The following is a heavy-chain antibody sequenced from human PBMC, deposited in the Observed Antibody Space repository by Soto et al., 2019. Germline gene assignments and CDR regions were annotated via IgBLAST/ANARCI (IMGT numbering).Heavy chain of an antibody. V-gene: IGHV4-39*01. D-gene: IGHD3-22*01. Sequence: SETLSLTCTVSGGSISSSSYYWGWIRQPPGKGLEWIGSIYYSGSTYYNPSLKSRVTISVDTSKNQFSLKLSSVTAADTAVYYCARQEDYYDSSGYYSDYWGQGTLVTVSS. CDR1: GGSISSSSYY. CDR2: IYYSGST. J-gene: IGHJ4*02. CDR3: ARQEDYYDSSGYYSDY.